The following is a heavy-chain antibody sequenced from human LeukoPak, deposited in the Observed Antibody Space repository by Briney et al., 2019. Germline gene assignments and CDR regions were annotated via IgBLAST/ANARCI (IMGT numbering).Heavy chain of an antibody. V-gene: IGHV4-61*02. CDR2: IYTSGST. J-gene: IGHJ3*02. Sequence: SETLSLTCTVSGGSISSGSYYWSWIRQPAGKGLEWIGRIYTSGSTNYNPSLKSRVTISVDTSKNQFSLKLSSVTAADTAVYYCASKTAWIQLWLLTLDAFDIWGQGTMVTVSS. CDR1: GGSISSGSYY. D-gene: IGHD5-18*01. CDR3: ASKTAWIQLWLLTLDAFDI.